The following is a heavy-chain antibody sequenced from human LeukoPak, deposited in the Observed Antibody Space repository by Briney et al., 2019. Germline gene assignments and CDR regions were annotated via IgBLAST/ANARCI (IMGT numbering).Heavy chain of an antibody. V-gene: IGHV4-38-2*01. Sequence: SETLPLTCAVSGYSISSGYYWGWIRQPPGKGLEWIGSIYHSGSTYYNPSLKSRVTISVDTSKNQFSLKLSSVTAAGTAVYYCARQWLNYYGSGSYLWGQGTLVTVSS. J-gene: IGHJ4*02. D-gene: IGHD3-10*01. CDR2: IYHSGST. CDR1: GYSISSGYY. CDR3: ARQWLNYYGSGSYL.